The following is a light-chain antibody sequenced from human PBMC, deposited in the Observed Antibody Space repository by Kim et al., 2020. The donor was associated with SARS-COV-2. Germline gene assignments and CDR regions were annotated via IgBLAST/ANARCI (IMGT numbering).Light chain of an antibody. CDR2: DVT. CDR1: SNDVVGYNY. J-gene: IGLJ3*02. V-gene: IGLV2-11*01. CDR3: CSYAGSYTRWV. Sequence: QSALTQPRSVSGFPGQSVTISCTGTSNDVVGYNYVSWYQQHPGKAPKLMIYDVTKRPSGVPDRFSGSKSGNTASLTISGLQAEDEGDYYCCSYAGSYTRWVFGGGTKLTVL.